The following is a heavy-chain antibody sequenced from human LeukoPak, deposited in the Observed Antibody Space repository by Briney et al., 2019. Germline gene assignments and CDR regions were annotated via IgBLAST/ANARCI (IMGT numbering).Heavy chain of an antibody. CDR1: GYTFTGYY. V-gene: IGHV1-18*04. CDR2: ISAYNGNT. J-gene: IGHJ4*02. D-gene: IGHD5-12*01. Sequence: GASVKVSCKASGYTFTGYYMHWVRQAPGQGLEWMGWISAYNGNTNYAQKLQGRVTMTTDTSTSTAYMELRSLRSDDTAVYYCAGGGYDYFDYWGQGTLVTVSS. CDR3: AGGGYDYFDY.